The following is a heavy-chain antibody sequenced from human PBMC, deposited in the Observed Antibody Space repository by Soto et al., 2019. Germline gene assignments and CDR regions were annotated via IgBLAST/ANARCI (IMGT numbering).Heavy chain of an antibody. D-gene: IGHD2-2*01. CDR2: TISILGIA. CDR1: GGTFTSDP. Sequence: QVPLVQSGSEVKNPGSSVKHSCKPSGGTFTSDPITLVRQAPGRGLECMPRTISILGIANYAQKFRGRVKITADQPTSTGYMELSRLRSEDTSVYYCARDYCRRTSCYLEFRYHWGQGTLVAVSS. J-gene: IGHJ5*02. CDR3: ARDYCRRTSCYLEFRYH. V-gene: IGHV1-69*02.